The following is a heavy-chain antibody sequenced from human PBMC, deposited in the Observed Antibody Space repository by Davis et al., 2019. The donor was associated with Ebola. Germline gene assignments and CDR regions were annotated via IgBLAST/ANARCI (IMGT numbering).Heavy chain of an antibody. CDR3: ATVAYYDIFYYYGMDV. Sequence: GGSLRLSCPASGMPFTTYTMNWVRQAPGKGLEWVSSISSHSDYIYYADSVKGRFSISRDNAKNSVYLQMTSLRAEDTAVYYCATVAYYDIFYYYGMDVWGKGTTVTVSS. CDR2: ISSHSDYI. D-gene: IGHD3-9*01. V-gene: IGHV3-21*01. CDR1: GMPFTTYT. J-gene: IGHJ6*04.